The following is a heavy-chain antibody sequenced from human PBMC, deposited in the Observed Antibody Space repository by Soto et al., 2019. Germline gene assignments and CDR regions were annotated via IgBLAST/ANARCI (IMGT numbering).Heavy chain of an antibody. J-gene: IGHJ3*02. Sequence: QVQLVQSGAEVKKPGSSVKVSCKASGGTFSSYTISWVRQAPGQGLEWMGRIIPILGIANYAQKFQGRVTITADKSTSTAYMVLGSLRSEDTAVYYCARDPPVRSGYGRGAFDIWGQGTMVTVSS. CDR2: IIPILGIA. CDR3: ARDPPVRSGYGRGAFDI. CDR1: GGTFSSYT. D-gene: IGHD5-12*01. V-gene: IGHV1-69*08.